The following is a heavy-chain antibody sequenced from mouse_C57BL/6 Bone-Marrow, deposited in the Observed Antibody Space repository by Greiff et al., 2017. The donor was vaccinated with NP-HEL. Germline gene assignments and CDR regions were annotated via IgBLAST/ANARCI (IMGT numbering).Heavy chain of an antibody. Sequence: QVQLQPGASVLKPGASVKLSCKASGYTFTSYWMHWVKQRPGQGLEWIGMIHPNSGSTKFNEKFKSKATLTVDKSSSTAYVRISSLTSEDSAVYYCARYLDYWGQGTSVTVSS. J-gene: IGHJ4*01. V-gene: IGHV1-64*01. CDR3: ARYLDY. CDR2: IHPNSGST. CDR1: GYTFTSYW.